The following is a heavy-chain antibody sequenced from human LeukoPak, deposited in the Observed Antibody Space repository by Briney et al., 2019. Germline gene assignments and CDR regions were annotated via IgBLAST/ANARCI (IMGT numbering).Heavy chain of an antibody. Sequence: GSLSLTCTVSGGSISSYYWSWIRQPPGKGLEWNGYIYYSGSTNYNPSLKSRVTISVDTSKNQFSLKLSSVTAADTAVYYCARDEGPLYSSSWYWFDPWGQGTLVTVSS. D-gene: IGHD6-13*01. CDR3: ARDEGPLYSSSWYWFDP. CDR2: IYYSGST. V-gene: IGHV4-59*01. CDR1: GGSISSYY. J-gene: IGHJ5*02.